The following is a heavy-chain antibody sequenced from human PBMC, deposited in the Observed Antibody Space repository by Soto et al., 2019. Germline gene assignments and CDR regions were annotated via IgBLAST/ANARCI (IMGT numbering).Heavy chain of an antibody. Sequence: QVQLVQSGAEVKNPGASVKVSCKASGYIFSNYYMHWVRQAPRQGLEWVGISNPSGGTTSYAQKYQGRVTLTSDTSTSTFYMELSSLRSEDTAVYYCARGDGLGSSGFYYYYGMDVWGQGTTVTVSS. V-gene: IGHV1-46*01. CDR1: GYIFSNYY. D-gene: IGHD6-25*01. CDR3: ARGDGLGSSGFYYYYGMDV. J-gene: IGHJ6*02. CDR2: SNPSGGTT.